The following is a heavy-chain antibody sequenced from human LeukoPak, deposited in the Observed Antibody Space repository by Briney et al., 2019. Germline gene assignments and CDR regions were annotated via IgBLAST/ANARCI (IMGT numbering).Heavy chain of an antibody. CDR3: AKPLTGGGAWPPFEC. Sequence: GGSLRLSCEASGFTFSSYTLTWVRQAPGKGLEWVSSISSSSGYIYYADSVKGRFTISRDNAKRSLHLQMSSLRDEDRAVYYCAKPLTGGGAWPPFECWGQGTLVTVSS. CDR2: ISSSSGYI. J-gene: IGHJ4*02. D-gene: IGHD2-21*02. CDR1: GFTFSSYT. V-gene: IGHV3-21*04.